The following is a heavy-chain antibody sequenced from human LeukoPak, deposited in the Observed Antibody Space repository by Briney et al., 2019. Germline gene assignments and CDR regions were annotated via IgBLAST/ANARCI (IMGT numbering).Heavy chain of an antibody. Sequence: GGSLRLSCAASGNYWMHWVRQAPGRGLVWVSHINSDGSWTGYADSVKGRFTISKDNAKNTVYLQMNNLRAEDTAVYYCVSFYETNWGRGTLVTVSS. D-gene: IGHD2-2*01. CDR1: GNYW. CDR3: VSFYETN. CDR2: INSDGSWT. V-gene: IGHV3-74*01. J-gene: IGHJ4*02.